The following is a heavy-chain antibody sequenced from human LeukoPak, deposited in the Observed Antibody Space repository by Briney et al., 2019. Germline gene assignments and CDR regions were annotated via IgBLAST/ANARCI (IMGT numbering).Heavy chain of an antibody. CDR1: GYKFTGYY. CDR2: INPNSGDS. Sequence: ASVKVSCKASGYKFTGYYMHWVRQAPGQGLEWMGWINPNSGDSHHAQKFQGRVTMTRDTSISTAYMELSRLRSDDTAVYYCAREIGGIFVFDYWGQGTLVTVSS. D-gene: IGHD2-15*01. CDR3: AREIGGIFVFDY. V-gene: IGHV1-2*02. J-gene: IGHJ4*02.